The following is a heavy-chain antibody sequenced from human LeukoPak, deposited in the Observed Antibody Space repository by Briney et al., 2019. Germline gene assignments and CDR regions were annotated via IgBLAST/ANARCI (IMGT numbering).Heavy chain of an antibody. CDR1: GFTFSGYA. CDR2: ISGSGGST. V-gene: IGHV3-23*01. D-gene: IGHD1-26*01. CDR3: AKAEESIVGATADY. J-gene: IGHJ4*02. Sequence: PGGSLRLSCAASGFTFSGYAMSWVRQAPGKGLEWVSAISGSGGSTYYADSVKGRFTISRDNSKNTLYLQMNSLRAEDTAVYYCAKAEESIVGATADYWGQGTLVTVSS.